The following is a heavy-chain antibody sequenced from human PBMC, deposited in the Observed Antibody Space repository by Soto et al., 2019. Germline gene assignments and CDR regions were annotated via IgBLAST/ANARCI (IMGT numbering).Heavy chain of an antibody. CDR2: INSDGSST. CDR1: GFTFSSYW. J-gene: IGHJ6*02. V-gene: IGHV3-74*01. Sequence: EVQLVESGGGLVQPGGSLRLSCAASGFTFSSYWMHWVRQAPGKGLVWVSRINSDGSSTSYADSVKGRFTISRDNAKNTLYLKMTSQRAEDTAVYYCAREQSGDYGDYDCLSGPYYYYRMDVWGQGTTVTVSS. D-gene: IGHD4-17*01. CDR3: AREQSGDYGDYDCLSGPYYYYRMDV.